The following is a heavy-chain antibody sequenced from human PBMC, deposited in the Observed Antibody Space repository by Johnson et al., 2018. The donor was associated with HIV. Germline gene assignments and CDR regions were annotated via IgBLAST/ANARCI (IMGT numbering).Heavy chain of an antibody. CDR3: STDHPTAPLFVMNAFDI. CDR1: GFTFSSYA. D-gene: IGHD3-16*02. J-gene: IGHJ3*02. Sequence: VQLVESGGGVGQPGGSLRVSCSASGFTFSSYAMSWVRQGPGKGLEWVAAISGSGGSTYYADSLKGRFTISRDNSKNTLYLQMNSLRAEDTAVYYCSTDHPTAPLFVMNAFDIWGQGTMVTVSS. CDR2: ISGSGGST. V-gene: IGHV3-23*04.